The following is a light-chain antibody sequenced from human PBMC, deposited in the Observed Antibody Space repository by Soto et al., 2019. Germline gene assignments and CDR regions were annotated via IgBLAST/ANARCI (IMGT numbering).Light chain of an antibody. V-gene: IGLV2-23*03. J-gene: IGLJ1*01. Sequence: QSALAQPASVSGSPGQSVTISCTGTTSDVGSYHLVSWYQQHPGKAPKLMIYEGTKRPSGVSNRFSGSKSGITASLTISGLQPEDEADYYCCSFAGTGTFGGYVFGTGTKVPS. CDR3: CSFAGTGTFGGYV. CDR1: TSDVGSYHL. CDR2: EGT.